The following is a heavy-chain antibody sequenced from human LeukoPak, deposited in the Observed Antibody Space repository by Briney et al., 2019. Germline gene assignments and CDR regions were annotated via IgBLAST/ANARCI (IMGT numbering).Heavy chain of an antibody. CDR2: IRSSSET. CDR1: GFIFSQYS. J-gene: IGHJ4*02. Sequence: PGGSLRLSCAASGFIFSQYSMNWVRQAPGKGLEWVSHIRSSSETFYADSVKGRFTISRDNARNSLYLQMNNLRGEDTAVYYCVREDTPATANYWGQGTLVTISS. V-gene: IGHV3-48*01. D-gene: IGHD2-21*02. CDR3: VREDTPATANY.